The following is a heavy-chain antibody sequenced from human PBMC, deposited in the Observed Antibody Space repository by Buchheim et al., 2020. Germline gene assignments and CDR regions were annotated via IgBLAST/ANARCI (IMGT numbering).Heavy chain of an antibody. Sequence: EVQLVESGGGLVQPGGSLRLSCAASGFSITSSSMFWVRHAPGKGLMWVSQIHTDGSSITYADYVKGRFTMSRDSAKNTLYLQMNSLRDEDTSVYYCTRGGVRYGMDVWGQGTT. D-gene: IGHD2-8*01. CDR2: IHTDGSSI. CDR1: GFSITSSS. CDR3: TRGGVRYGMDV. V-gene: IGHV3-74*03. J-gene: IGHJ6*02.